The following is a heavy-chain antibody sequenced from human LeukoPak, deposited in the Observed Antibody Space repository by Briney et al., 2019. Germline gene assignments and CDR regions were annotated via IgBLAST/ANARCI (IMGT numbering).Heavy chain of an antibody. J-gene: IGHJ4*02. CDR2: FDPEDGET. CDR1: GYTLTELS. V-gene: IGHV1-24*01. Sequence: ASVKVSRKVSGYTLTELSMHWVRQAPGKGLEWMGGFDPEDGETIYAQKFQGRVTMTEDTSTDTAYMELSSLRSEDTAVYYCATVSDIFSAAVAGYFDYWGQETLVTVSS. CDR3: ATVSDIFSAAVAGYFDY. D-gene: IGHD6-19*01.